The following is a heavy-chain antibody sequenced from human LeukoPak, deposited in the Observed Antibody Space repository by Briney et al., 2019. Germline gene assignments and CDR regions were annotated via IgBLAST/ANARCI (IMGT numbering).Heavy chain of an antibody. V-gene: IGHV1-2*02. CDR1: GYTFTGYY. J-gene: IGHJ5*02. Sequence: ASVKVSCKASGYTFTGYYMHWVRPAPGQGLEWMGWINPNSGGTNYAQKFQGRVTMTRDTSISTAYMELSRLRSDDTAVYYCAGGIVGATTPFDPWGQGTLVTVSS. D-gene: IGHD1-26*01. CDR3: AGGIVGATTPFDP. CDR2: INPNSGGT.